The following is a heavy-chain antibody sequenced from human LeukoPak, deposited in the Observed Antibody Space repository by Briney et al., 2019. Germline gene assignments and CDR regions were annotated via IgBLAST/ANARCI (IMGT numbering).Heavy chain of an antibody. V-gene: IGHV4-39*01. J-gene: IGHJ4*02. Sequence: SETLSLTCTVSGGSISSSGYYWGWIRQPPGKGLEWIGTIYYSGSTYYNPSRKSRVTISVDTSKNQFSLKLSSVTAADTALYYCARSLTAYGGDSHFDYWGQGTLVTVSS. CDR1: GGSISSSGYY. D-gene: IGHD2-21*01. CDR3: ARSLTAYGGDSHFDY. CDR2: IYYSGST.